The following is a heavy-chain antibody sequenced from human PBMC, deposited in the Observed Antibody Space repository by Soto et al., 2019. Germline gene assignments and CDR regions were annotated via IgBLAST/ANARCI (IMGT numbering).Heavy chain of an antibody. CDR3: ARDRTGDEYRSGWLPYNCYYHGRDV. CDR2: INPSGGST. CDR1: GYTFTSYY. D-gene: IGHD6-19*01. V-gene: IGHV1-46*01. Sequence: ASVRVSCKASGYTFTSYYMHWVRQSPGQGLEWMGIINPSGGSTSYSQKFQGRVTMTRDTSTSTVYMELSRLISEDTAVYYCARDRTGDEYRSGWLPYNCYYHGRDVWGRRITVT. J-gene: IGHJ6*02.